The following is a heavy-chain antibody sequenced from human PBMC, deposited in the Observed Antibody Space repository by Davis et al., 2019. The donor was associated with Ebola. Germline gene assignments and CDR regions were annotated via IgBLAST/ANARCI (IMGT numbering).Heavy chain of an antibody. V-gene: IGHV4-59*01. CDR2: IYYTGST. D-gene: IGHD4-23*01. Sequence: SETLSLTCIVSGDSISSYYWSWIRQPPGKGLEWIGYIYYTGSTNYNPSLKSRVTISLDTSKNQFSLKLSFVTAADTAVYYCATTAATTMAAATRAGLETNWGPGTLVSVSS. CDR3: ATTAATTMAAATRAGLETN. CDR1: GDSISSYY. J-gene: IGHJ4*01.